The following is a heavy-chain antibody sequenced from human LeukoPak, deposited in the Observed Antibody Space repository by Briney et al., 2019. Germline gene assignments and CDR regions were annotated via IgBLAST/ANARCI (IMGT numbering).Heavy chain of an antibody. D-gene: IGHD3-22*01. J-gene: IGHJ5*02. CDR1: GGSISSHY. V-gene: IGHV4-4*09. Sequence: SETLSLTCTVSGGSISSHYWSWIRQPPGKGLEWIGYIYVGGGTNYNPSLKSRVTISVDTSKKQFSLRLSSVTAADTAAYYCARGVSGYYGANWFDPWGQGTLVTVSS. CDR3: ARGVSGYYGANWFDP. CDR2: IYVGGGT.